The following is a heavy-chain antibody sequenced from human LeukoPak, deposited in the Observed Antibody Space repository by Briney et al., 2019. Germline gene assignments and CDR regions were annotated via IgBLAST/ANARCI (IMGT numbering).Heavy chain of an antibody. Sequence: SETLSLTCTVPGGSISSYYWSWIRQPPGKGLEWIGYIHYSGSTNYNPSLKSRVTISVDTSKNQFSLKLSSVTAADTAVYYCARDGGDILTGYYNSWFDPWGQGTLVTVSS. V-gene: IGHV4-59*01. D-gene: IGHD3-9*01. CDR2: IHYSGST. CDR1: GGSISSYY. J-gene: IGHJ5*02. CDR3: ARDGGDILTGYYNSWFDP.